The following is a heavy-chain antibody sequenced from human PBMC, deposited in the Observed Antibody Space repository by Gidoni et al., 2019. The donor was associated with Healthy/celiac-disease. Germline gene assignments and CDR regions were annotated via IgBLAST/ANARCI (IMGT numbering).Heavy chain of an antibody. CDR3: ASLLMITFGGVIAHFDY. Sequence: QVQLQESGPGLVKPSQTLSLTCTVSGGSISSGEYYWSWIRQHPGKGLEWIGYIYYSGSTYYNPSLKSRVTISVYTSKNQFSLKLSSVTAADTAVYYCASLLMITFGGVIAHFDYWGQGTLVTVSS. J-gene: IGHJ4*02. V-gene: IGHV4-30-4*01. D-gene: IGHD3-16*02. CDR2: IYYSGST. CDR1: GGSISSGEYY.